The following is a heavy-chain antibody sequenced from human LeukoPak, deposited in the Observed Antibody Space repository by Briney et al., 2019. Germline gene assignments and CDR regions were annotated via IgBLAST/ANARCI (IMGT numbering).Heavy chain of an antibody. D-gene: IGHD3-10*01. Sequence: GGSLRLSWAASGFTFSSYSMNWVRQAQGKGLEWVSSISSSSSYIYYADSVKGRFTISRDNAKNSLYLQMNSLRAEDTAVYYCARDRSAMVRGIFDYWGQGTLVTVSS. CDR2: ISSSSSYI. CDR3: ARDRSAMVRGIFDY. J-gene: IGHJ4*02. CDR1: GFTFSSYS. V-gene: IGHV3-21*01.